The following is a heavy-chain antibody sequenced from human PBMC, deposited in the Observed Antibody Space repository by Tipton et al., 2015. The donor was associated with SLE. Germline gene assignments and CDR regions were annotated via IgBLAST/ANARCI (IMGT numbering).Heavy chain of an antibody. CDR2: IFHTGST. D-gene: IGHD1-7*01. CDR1: GDSINSTTW. V-gene: IGHV4-4*02. CDR3: AKVINDWNYE. J-gene: IGHJ1*01. Sequence: TLSLTCAVSGDSINSTTWWTWVRQSPGKGLEWIGEIFHTGSTNYNPSLKSRVTMSVDKSKNQFSLNVTSVTAADTAVYYCAKVINDWNYEWGPGTLVTVSS.